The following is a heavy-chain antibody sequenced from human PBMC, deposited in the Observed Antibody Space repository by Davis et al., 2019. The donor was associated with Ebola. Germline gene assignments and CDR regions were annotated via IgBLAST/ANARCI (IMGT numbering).Heavy chain of an antibody. D-gene: IGHD3-3*01. CDR3: ARTPGVLRFLEWLFDY. V-gene: IGHV4-61*05. CDR1: GGSISSSSYY. Sequence: SETLSLTCTVSGGSISSSSYYWSWIRQPPGKGLEWLGYIYYSGSTYYNPSLKSRVTISVDTSKNQFSLKLSSVTAADTAVYYCARTPGVLRFLEWLFDYWGQGTLVTVSS. J-gene: IGHJ4*02. CDR2: IYYSGST.